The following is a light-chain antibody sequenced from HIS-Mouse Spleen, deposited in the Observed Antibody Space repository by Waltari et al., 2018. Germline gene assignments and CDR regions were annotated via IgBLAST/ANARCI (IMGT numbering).Light chain of an antibody. V-gene: IGLV1-44*01. CDR1: SPNIGRNT. J-gene: IGLJ3*02. CDR3: AAWDDSLNGWV. CDR2: SNH. Sequence: QSVLTQPPSASGTPGQRVTISCSGSSPNIGRNTVNWYQQLPGTAPKLLIYSNHRRPSGVPDRFSGSKSGTSASLAISGLQSEDEADYYCAAWDDSLNGWVFGGGTKLTVL.